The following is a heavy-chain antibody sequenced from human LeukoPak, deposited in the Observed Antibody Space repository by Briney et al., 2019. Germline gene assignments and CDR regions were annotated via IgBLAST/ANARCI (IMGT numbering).Heavy chain of an antibody. V-gene: IGHV3-30*04. Sequence: PGGSLRLSCAASGFTFSSYAMHWVRQAPGKGLEWVAVISYDGSNKYYADSVKGRFTISRDNSKNTLYLQMNSLRAEDTAVYYCARESYRELSFDYWGQGTLVTVSS. CDR3: ARESYRELSFDY. CDR1: GFTFSSYA. D-gene: IGHD1-26*01. J-gene: IGHJ4*02. CDR2: ISYDGSNK.